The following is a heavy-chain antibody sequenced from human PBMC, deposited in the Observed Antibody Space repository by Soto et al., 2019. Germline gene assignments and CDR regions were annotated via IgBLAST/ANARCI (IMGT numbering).Heavy chain of an antibody. CDR3: ASGRHILTGYYSGIRYYFDY. CDR2: INHSGST. J-gene: IGHJ4*02. CDR1: GGSFSGYY. D-gene: IGHD3-9*01. V-gene: IGHV4-34*01. Sequence: QVQLQQWGAGLLKPSETLSLTCAVFGGSFSGYYWSWIRQPPGKGLEWIGEINHSGSTNYNPSLKSRVTISVDTSRNQVSLKLSAVTAADTAVYYCASGRHILTGYYSGIRYYFDYWGQGTLVTVSS.